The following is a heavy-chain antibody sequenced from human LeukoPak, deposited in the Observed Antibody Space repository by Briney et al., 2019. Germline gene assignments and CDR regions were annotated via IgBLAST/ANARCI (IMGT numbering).Heavy chain of an antibody. V-gene: IGHV4-59*12. CDR1: GGSISSYY. D-gene: IGHD3-10*01. CDR3: ARGLSYYYGSGSYFHPVGSGSRNWFDP. Sequence: SETLSLTCTVSGGSISSYYWSWIRQPPGKGLEWIGYIYYSGSTNYNPSLKSRVTISVDTSKNQFSLKLSSVTAADTAVYYCARGLSYYYGSGSYFHPVGSGSRNWFDPWGQGTLVTVSS. CDR2: IYYSGST. J-gene: IGHJ5*02.